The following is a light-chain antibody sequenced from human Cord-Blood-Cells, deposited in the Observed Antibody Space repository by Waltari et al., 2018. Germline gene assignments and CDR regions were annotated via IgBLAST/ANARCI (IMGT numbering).Light chain of an antibody. Sequence: EIMLTHSPPTLSVSPGERATLSCRASQSVSSNLACYQQKPGQAPRLLIYGASTRATGIPARFSGSGSGTEFTLTISSLQSEDFAVYYCQQYNNWPLTFGGGTKVEIK. V-gene: IGKV3-15*01. CDR2: GAS. CDR3: QQYNNWPLT. J-gene: IGKJ4*01. CDR1: QSVSSN.